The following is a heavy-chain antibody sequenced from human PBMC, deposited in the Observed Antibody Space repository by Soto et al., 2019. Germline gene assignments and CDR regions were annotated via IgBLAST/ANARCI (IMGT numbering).Heavy chain of an antibody. CDR1: GYTFTNYA. CDR3: ARGDYYDIHDY. D-gene: IGHD3-22*01. J-gene: IGHJ4*02. Sequence: QVQLVQSGAEVKKPGASVKVSCKASGYTFTNYAMHRVRQAPGQRLEWMGWINAGNGNTKSSQKFQGRVTITRDTSASTAYMELSSLRSEDTAVYYCARGDYYDIHDYWGQGTLVTVSS. V-gene: IGHV1-3*01. CDR2: INAGNGNT.